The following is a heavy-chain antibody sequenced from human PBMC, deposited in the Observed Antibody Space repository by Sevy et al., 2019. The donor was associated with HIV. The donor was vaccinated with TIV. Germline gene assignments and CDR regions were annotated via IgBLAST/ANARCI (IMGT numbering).Heavy chain of an antibody. CDR2: IIAYNGNT. CDR3: ARGPRKYYDSSGYYYPPSY. CDR1: GYTFTSYG. D-gene: IGHD3-22*01. J-gene: IGHJ4*02. V-gene: IGHV1-18*01. Sequence: ASVKVSYEASGYTFTSYGIIWVRQAPGQGLEWMGWIIAYNGNTNYAQRLQGRVTMTTDTSTSTAYMELTSLRSDDTAVYYCARGPRKYYDSSGYYYPPSYWGQGTLVTVSS.